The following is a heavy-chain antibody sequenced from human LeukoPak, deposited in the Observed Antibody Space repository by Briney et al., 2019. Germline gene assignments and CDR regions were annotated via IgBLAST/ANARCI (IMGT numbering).Heavy chain of an antibody. CDR2: IYYSGST. CDR3: ARVDMVRGVTRYGMDV. J-gene: IGHJ6*02. V-gene: IGHV4-31*03. Sequence: PSQTLSLTCTVFGGSLRSGGFYWNWIRQLPGKGLEWMGYIYYSGSTHYNPSLKSRLTISVDTSKNQFSLKLSSVTAADTAVYYCARVDMVRGVTRYGMDVWGQGTTVTVSS. D-gene: IGHD3-10*01. CDR1: GGSLRSGGFY.